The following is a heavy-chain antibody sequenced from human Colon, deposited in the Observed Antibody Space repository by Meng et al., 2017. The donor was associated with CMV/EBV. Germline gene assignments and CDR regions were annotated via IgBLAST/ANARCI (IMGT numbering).Heavy chain of an antibody. J-gene: IGHJ6*02. CDR1: GFTFSSYA. CDR2: ISYDGSNK. Sequence: GESLKISCAASGFTFSSYAMHWVRQAPGKGLEWVAVISYDGSNKYYADSVKGRFTISRDNSKNTLYLQMNSLRAEDTAVYYCARGPTQMKVRYFDWLLYRYYGMDVWGQGTTVTVSS. V-gene: IGHV3-30-3*01. CDR3: ARGPTQMKVRYFDWLLYRYYGMDV. D-gene: IGHD3-9*01.